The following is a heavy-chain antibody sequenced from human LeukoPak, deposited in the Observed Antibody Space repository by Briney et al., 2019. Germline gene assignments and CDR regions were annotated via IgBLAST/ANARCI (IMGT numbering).Heavy chain of an antibody. D-gene: IGHD3-22*01. CDR2: IGYEGVHK. J-gene: IGHJ4*02. CDR3: AKDLHGGYSSDY. CDR1: GFTFNNFG. V-gene: IGHV3-30*02. Sequence: GGSLRLSCAASGFTFNNFGMHWVRQAPGKGLEWVAFIGYEGVHKYYADSVKGRFTISKDNSKATLYLRMNSLRPEDTAVYYCAKDLHGGYSSDYWGQGTLVTVS.